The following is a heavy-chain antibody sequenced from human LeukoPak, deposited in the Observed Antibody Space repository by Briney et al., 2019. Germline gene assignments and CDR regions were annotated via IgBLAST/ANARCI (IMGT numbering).Heavy chain of an antibody. Sequence: GGSLRLSCAASGFTFSSYAMHWVRQAPGKGLEWVAVISYDGSNKYYADSVKGRFTISRDNSKNTLYLQMNSLRAEDTAVYYCAGDRDSSGYLDAFDIWGQGTMVTVSS. V-gene: IGHV3-30-3*01. J-gene: IGHJ3*02. CDR2: ISYDGSNK. D-gene: IGHD3-22*01. CDR1: GFTFSSYA. CDR3: AGDRDSSGYLDAFDI.